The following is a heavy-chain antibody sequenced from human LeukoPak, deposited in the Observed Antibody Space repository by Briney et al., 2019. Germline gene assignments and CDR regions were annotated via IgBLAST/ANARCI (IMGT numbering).Heavy chain of an antibody. CDR2: INAGNGHT. V-gene: IGHV1-3*01. Sequence: ASVKVSCKTSGYTFTNYAIHWVRQAPGQRLEWMGWINAGNGHTKYSQKFQGRVTITTDTSASTAYMELSSLRSEDTAVYYCARDSGWQDSSSAGDAFDIWGQGTMVTVSS. CDR1: GYTFTNYA. J-gene: IGHJ3*02. D-gene: IGHD6-6*01. CDR3: ARDSGWQDSSSAGDAFDI.